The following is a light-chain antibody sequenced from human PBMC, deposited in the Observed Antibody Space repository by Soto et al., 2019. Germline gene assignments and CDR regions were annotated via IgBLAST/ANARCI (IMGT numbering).Light chain of an antibody. CDR2: DFT. Sequence: QSVLTQPASVSGSPGQSVTISCAGASRDVTDSDSVSWYQHRPGEAPELKILDFTYWPSGVSDRFSGSLSANTASLTISGLQVEDEGDYYCVSYTNPGTYVFGPGTKVTVL. V-gene: IGLV2-14*03. CDR1: SRDVTDSDS. CDR3: VSYTNPGTYV. J-gene: IGLJ1*01.